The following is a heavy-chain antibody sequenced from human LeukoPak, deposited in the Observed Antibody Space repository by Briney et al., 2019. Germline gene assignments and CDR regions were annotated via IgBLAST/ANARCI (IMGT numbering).Heavy chain of an antibody. Sequence: SETLSLTCTVSGGSISSSSYSWGWIRQPPGKGLEWIGSIYYSGSTYYNPSLKSRVTISVDTSKNQFSLKLSSVTAADTAVYYCARGPAASEYQLGWFDPWGQGTLVTVSS. J-gene: IGHJ5*02. CDR2: IYYSGST. CDR1: GGSISSSSYS. V-gene: IGHV4-39*01. CDR3: ARGPAASEYQLGWFDP. D-gene: IGHD2-2*01.